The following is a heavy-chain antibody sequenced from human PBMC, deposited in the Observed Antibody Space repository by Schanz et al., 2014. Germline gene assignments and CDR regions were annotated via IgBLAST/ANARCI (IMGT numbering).Heavy chain of an antibody. J-gene: IGHJ4*02. CDR3: AKDGRLPYYGTGSDFDY. CDR2: MIGSGSSV. CDR1: GFTFSIYG. Sequence: EVQLLESGGGLVQPGGSLRLSCAASGFTFSIYGMSWVRQAPGKGLEWVSRMIGSGSSVFYADSVKGRFTISRDNLKNTVYLQMNSLRAGGTAVDYCAKDGRLPYYGTGSDFDYWGQGTLVAVSS. D-gene: IGHD3-22*01. V-gene: IGHV3-23*01.